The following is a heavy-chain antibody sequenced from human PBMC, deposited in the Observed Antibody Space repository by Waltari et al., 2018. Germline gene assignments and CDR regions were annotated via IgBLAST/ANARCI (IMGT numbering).Heavy chain of an antibody. Sequence: QVQLQQWGAGLLKPSETLSLTCAVYGGSFSGYYWSWIRQPPGKGLEGIGEINNSGSPNYNPSLKGRVTKSVDTSKNQFSLKLSSVTAADTAVYYCARGRKWFGELSPRVFDYWGQGTLVTVSS. V-gene: IGHV4-34*01. D-gene: IGHD3-10*01. J-gene: IGHJ4*02. CDR3: ARGRKWFGELSPRVFDY. CDR1: GGSFSGYY. CDR2: INNSGSP.